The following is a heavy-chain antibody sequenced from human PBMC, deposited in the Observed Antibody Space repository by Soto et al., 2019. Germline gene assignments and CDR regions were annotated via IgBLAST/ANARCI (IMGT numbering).Heavy chain of an antibody. D-gene: IGHD3-10*01. CDR1: GYTLTELS. CDR3: ATESTIPHYYYYYGMDV. Sequence: ASVKVSFKVSGYTLTELSMHWLRQAPGKGLEWMGGFDPEDGETIYAQKFQGRVTMTEDTSTDTAYMELSSLRSEDTAVYYCATESTIPHYYYYYGMDVWGQGTTVTVSS. J-gene: IGHJ6*02. V-gene: IGHV1-24*01. CDR2: FDPEDGET.